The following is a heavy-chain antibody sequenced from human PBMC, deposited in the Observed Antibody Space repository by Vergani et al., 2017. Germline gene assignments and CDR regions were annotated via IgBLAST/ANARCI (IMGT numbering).Heavy chain of an antibody. CDR1: GFTFSSYS. Sequence: EVQLVESGGGLVKPGGSLRLSCAASGFTFSSYSMNWVRQAPGKGLEWVSSISSSSSYIYYADSVKGRFTISRDNAKNSLYLQMNSLRAEDTAVYYCARVPRQGFGEVLRVYWGQGTLVTVSS. D-gene: IGHD3-10*01. V-gene: IGHV3-21*01. J-gene: IGHJ4*02. CDR2: ISSSSSYI. CDR3: ARVPRQGFGEVLRVY.